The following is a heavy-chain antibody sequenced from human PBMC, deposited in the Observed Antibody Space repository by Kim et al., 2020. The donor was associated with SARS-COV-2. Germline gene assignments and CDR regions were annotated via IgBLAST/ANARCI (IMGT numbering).Heavy chain of an antibody. CDR2: SRNKANSYTT. D-gene: IGHD4-4*01. J-gene: IGHJ4*02. CDR3: ARGRNSFDY. V-gene: IGHV3-72*01. CDR1: GFTFSDYY. Sequence: GGSLRLSCAASGFTFSDYYMDWVRQAPGKGLEWVGRSRNKANSYTTEYAASVKGRFSISRDDSKNSLYLEMNSLKTEDTAVYYCARGRNSFDYWGQGTLFTVSS.